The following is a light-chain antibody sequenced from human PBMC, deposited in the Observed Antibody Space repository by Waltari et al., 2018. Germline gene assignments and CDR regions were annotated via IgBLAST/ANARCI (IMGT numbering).Light chain of an antibody. CDR2: DVG. J-gene: IGLJ2*01. V-gene: IGLV2-14*03. CDR3: SSYISSSTLEL. Sequence: QSALTQPASVSGSPGQSITISCTGTSSDVGAYNYVSWYQQHPGKAPKLMIFDVGNRPSVVFNRFSGSKSANTASLTISGIQAEDEAGYYCSSYISSSTLELFGGGTSLTVL. CDR1: SSDVGAYNY.